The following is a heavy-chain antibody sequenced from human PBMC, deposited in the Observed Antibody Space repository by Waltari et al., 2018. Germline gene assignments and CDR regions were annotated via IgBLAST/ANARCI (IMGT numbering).Heavy chain of an antibody. Sequence: QVQLQESCRSLVTTSETLSLPCSFSADSILLFYWSWSRQTAGKGLEWLAHIYTSASTDYNPSLRGRVSMSIDNSRNQFSLNLISVTTADTAIYYCARTTGARHDAFDIWGQGTLVTVSS. CDR3: ARTTGARHDAFDI. CDR1: ADSILLFY. D-gene: IGHD1-1*01. J-gene: IGHJ3*02. CDR2: IYTSAST. V-gene: IGHV4-4*07.